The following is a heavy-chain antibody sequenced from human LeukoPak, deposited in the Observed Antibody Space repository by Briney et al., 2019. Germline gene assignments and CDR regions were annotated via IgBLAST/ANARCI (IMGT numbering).Heavy chain of an antibody. CDR1: GFTFHTFA. CDR2: ISGSGIST. CDR3: AKDQHGYDKPIDY. V-gene: IGHV3-23*01. D-gene: IGHD5-12*01. Sequence: GGSLRLSCEASGFTFHTFAMNWVRQASGRGLEWVSTISGSGISTYYADSVKGRFTISRDNSKNTLYLQINSLRDEDTAVYFCAKDQHGYDKPIDYWGQGTLVTVSS. J-gene: IGHJ4*02.